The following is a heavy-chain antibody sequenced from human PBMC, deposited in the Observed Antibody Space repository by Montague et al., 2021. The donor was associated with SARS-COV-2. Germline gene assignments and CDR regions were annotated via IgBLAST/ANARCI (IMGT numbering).Heavy chain of an antibody. CDR3: ARARGRGPAGYFDY. D-gene: IGHD3-16*01. Sequence: SLRLSCAASGLTFSDTYMSWICQAPGKGLEWISYISNSAESISYADSVKGRFTISRDNAKNSLFLQMNSLRDEDTAVYYCARARGRGPAGYFDYWGQGTLVTVSS. V-gene: IGHV3-11*01. CDR1: GLTFSDTY. CDR2: ISNSAESI. J-gene: IGHJ4*02.